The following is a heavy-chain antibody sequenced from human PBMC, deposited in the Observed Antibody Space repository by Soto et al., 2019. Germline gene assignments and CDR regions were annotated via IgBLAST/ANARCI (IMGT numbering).Heavy chain of an antibody. Sequence: EVQLVESGGGLVQPGRSLRLSCAASGFTFDEYAMHWVRQAPGKGLEWVSGISYDSGAIGYADTVKGRFTNSRDNTGNNLFLQLNSLRTDATDFYYCAKEYHGNHWIDSCGRGTLVTVSA. CDR1: GFTFDEYA. D-gene: IGHD2-15*01. CDR3: AKEYHGNHWIDS. V-gene: IGHV3-9*01. J-gene: IGHJ5*01. CDR2: ISYDSGAI.